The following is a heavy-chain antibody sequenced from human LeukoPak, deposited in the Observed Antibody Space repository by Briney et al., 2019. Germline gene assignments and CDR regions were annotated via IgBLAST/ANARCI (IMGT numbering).Heavy chain of an antibody. CDR2: INRDGTTR. J-gene: IGHJ4*02. D-gene: IGHD2-21*01. Sequence: PGGSLRLSCVASGFTFSDYWMHWVRQVPEKGLEWVARINRDGTTRSCADSVWGRFTIPRDNAQNTVYLQMNSLKVDDTAVYFCARDFVVVSTPGDNFDYWGQGTLVTVSS. CDR1: GFTFSDYW. V-gene: IGHV3-74*01. CDR3: ARDFVVVSTPGDNFDY.